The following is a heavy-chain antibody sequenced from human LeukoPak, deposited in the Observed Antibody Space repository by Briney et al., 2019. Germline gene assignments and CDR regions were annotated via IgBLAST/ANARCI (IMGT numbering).Heavy chain of an antibody. CDR3: ARAHTSGWYFDY. J-gene: IGHJ4*02. V-gene: IGHV3-23*01. D-gene: IGHD6-19*01. CDR2: ISSTGGTT. Sequence: GGTLRLSCAASGITFSSYGMSWVRQAPGKGLEWVSSISSTGGTTYYADSVKGRFTISRDNSKNTLYLQMNSLRAEDTAVYYCARAHTSGWYFDYWGQGTLVTVSS. CDR1: GITFSSYG.